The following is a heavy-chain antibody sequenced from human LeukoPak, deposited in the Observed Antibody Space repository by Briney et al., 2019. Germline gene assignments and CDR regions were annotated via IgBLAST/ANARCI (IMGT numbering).Heavy chain of an antibody. D-gene: IGHD5-12*01. V-gene: IGHV1-69*13. CDR2: IIPIFGTA. J-gene: IGHJ4*02. CDR3: ARWHSGYGEFDY. Sequence: SVKVSCKASGGTFSSYAISWVRQAPGQGLEWMGGIIPIFGTANYAQKFQGRVTITADESTSTAYMELSSLRSEDTAVYYCARWHSGYGEFDYWGQGTLVTISS. CDR1: GGTFSSYA.